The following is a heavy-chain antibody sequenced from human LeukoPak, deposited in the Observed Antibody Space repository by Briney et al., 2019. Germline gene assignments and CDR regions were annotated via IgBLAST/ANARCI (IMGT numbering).Heavy chain of an antibody. V-gene: IGHV3-74*01. D-gene: IGHD4-17*01. CDR2: INSDGRST. CDR3: AKDGNYGDHDY. J-gene: IGHJ4*02. CDR1: GFTFSMSW. Sequence: PGGSLRLSCAASGFTFSMSWMHWVRQAPGKGLAWVSHINSDGRSTDYADSVRGRFTISRDNAKNTLYLQMNSLRVEDTAVYYCAKDGNYGDHDYWGQGTLVTVSS.